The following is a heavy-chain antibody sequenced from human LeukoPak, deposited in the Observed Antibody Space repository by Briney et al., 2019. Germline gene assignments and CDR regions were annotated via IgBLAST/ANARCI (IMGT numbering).Heavy chain of an antibody. D-gene: IGHD2-2*01. CDR2: ISYDGSNK. CDR3: ARVIFIVVVPAALDY. J-gene: IGHJ4*02. CDR1: GFTFSSYG. Sequence: GSLRLSCAASGFTFSSYGMHWVRRAPGKGLEWVAVISYDGSNKYYADSVKGRFTISRDNSKNTLYLQMNSLRAEDTAVYYCARVIFIVVVPAALDYWGQGTLVTVSS. V-gene: IGHV3-30*03.